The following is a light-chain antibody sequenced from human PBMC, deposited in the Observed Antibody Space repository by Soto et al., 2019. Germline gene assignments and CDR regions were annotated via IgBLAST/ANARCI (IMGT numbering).Light chain of an antibody. V-gene: IGLV1-44*01. J-gene: IGLJ2*01. CDR1: SSNIGSNT. Sequence: QSVLTQPPSASGTPGQRVTSSCSGSSSNIGSNTVSWYQQLPGTAPKLLIYNNNERPSGVPDRFSGSQSGTSASLAISGLQSEDEADYYCAAWDDSLHGVVFGGGTKLTVL. CDR2: NNN. CDR3: AAWDDSLHGVV.